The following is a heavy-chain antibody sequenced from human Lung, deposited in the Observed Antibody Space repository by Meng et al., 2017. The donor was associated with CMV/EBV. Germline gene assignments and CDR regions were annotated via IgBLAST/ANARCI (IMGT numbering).Heavy chain of an antibody. CDR3: AKGPYCTTSSCHGGMAFDI. J-gene: IGHJ3*02. CDR1: GFPFSTYG. V-gene: IGHV3-33*06. CDR2: IWYDGSNT. Sequence: GESXKISCAASGFPFSTYGMHWVRQAPGKGLEWVAVIWYDGSNTHYADSVKGRFTISRDNSKRTLDLQMNSLRGEDTAVYYCAKGPYCTTSSCHGGMAFDIWGRGTVVTVSS. D-gene: IGHD2-8*01.